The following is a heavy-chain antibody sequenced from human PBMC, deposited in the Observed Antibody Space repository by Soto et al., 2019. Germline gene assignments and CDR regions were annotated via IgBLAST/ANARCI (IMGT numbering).Heavy chain of an antibody. Sequence: SVKGSCKTSGFSITSSAVQGLRQARGQRLELIGWIVVGSGNTNYAQKFQERVTITRDMSTSTAYMELSSLRSEDTAVYYCAADRSIAARPDYYYYGMDVWGQGTTVTVS. CDR3: AADRSIAARPDYYYYGMDV. D-gene: IGHD6-6*01. CDR1: GFSITSSA. CDR2: IVVGSGNT. J-gene: IGHJ6*02. V-gene: IGHV1-58*01.